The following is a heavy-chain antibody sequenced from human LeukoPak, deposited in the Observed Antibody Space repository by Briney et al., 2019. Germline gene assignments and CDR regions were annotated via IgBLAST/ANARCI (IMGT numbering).Heavy chain of an antibody. D-gene: IGHD4-17*01. CDR2: INHSGST. Sequence: SETLSLTCAVYGGSFSSYYWSWIRQPPGKGLEWIGEINHSGSTNYNPSLKSRVTISVDTSKNQFSLKLSSVTAADTAVYYCARGRGVTTPRWFDPWGQGTLVTVSS. V-gene: IGHV4-34*01. CDR1: GGSFSSYY. J-gene: IGHJ5*02. CDR3: ARGRGVTTPRWFDP.